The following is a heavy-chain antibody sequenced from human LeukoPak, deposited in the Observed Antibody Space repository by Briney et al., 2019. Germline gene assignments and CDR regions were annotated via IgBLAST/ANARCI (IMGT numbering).Heavy chain of an antibody. CDR3: ARRIVATIKGRGYYFDY. CDR2: INWNGGST. Sequence: GGSLRLSXAASGFTFDDCGMSWVRQAPGKGLEWVSGINWNGGSTGYANSVKGRFTISRDNAKNSLYLQMNSLRAEDTALYYCARRIVATIKGRGYYFDYWGQGTLVTVSS. J-gene: IGHJ4*02. CDR1: GFTFDDCG. D-gene: IGHD5-12*01. V-gene: IGHV3-20*04.